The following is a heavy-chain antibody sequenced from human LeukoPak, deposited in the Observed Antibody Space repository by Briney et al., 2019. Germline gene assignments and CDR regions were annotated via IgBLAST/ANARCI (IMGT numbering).Heavy chain of an antibody. D-gene: IGHD3-16*01. CDR1: DYTLTSYG. Sequence: ASVKVSCKASDYTLTSYGISWVRQAPGQGLEWMGWISAYNGNTNYAQKLQGRVTMTTDTSTSTAYMELRSLRSDDTAVYYCARGAWVLASVYYFDYWGQGTLVTVSS. J-gene: IGHJ4*02. V-gene: IGHV1-18*01. CDR2: ISAYNGNT. CDR3: ARGAWVLASVYYFDY.